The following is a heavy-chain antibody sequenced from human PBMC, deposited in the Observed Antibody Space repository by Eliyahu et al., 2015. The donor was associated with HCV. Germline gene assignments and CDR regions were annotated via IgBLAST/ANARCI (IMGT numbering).Heavy chain of an antibody. CDR2: ISYDGSNK. CDR3: AKDNRRALGNVGATFIYYYGMDV. Sequence: QVQLVESGGGVVQPGRSLRLSCAASGFTFSSYGXHWVXRAPGKGLAWVAVISYDGSNKYYADSVKGRFTISRDNSKNTLYLQMNSLRAEDTAVYYCAKDNRRALGNVGATFIYYYGMDVWGQGTTVTVSS. J-gene: IGHJ6*02. CDR1: GFTFSSYG. D-gene: IGHD1-26*01. V-gene: IGHV3-30*18.